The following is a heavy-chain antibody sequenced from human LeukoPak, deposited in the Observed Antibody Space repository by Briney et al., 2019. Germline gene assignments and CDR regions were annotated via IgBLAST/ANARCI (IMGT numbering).Heavy chain of an antibody. CDR2: ISYDGSNK. D-gene: IGHD2-2*01. Sequence: GGSLRLSCAASGFTFSSYGMHWVRQAPGKGLEWVAVISYDGSNKYYADSVKGRFTISRDNSKNTLSLQMNSLRAEDTAVYYCAKVNWCSASCADAWGQGTLVTVSS. J-gene: IGHJ4*02. CDR1: GFTFSSYG. V-gene: IGHV3-30*18. CDR3: AKVNWCSASCADA.